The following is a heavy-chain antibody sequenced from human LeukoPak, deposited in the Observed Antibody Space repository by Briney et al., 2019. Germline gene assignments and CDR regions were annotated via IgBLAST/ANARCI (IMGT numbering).Heavy chain of an antibody. Sequence: SETLSLTCTVSGGSISSSSYYWGWIRQPPGKGLEWIGSIYYSGSTYYNPSLKSRVTISVDTSKNQFSLKLSSVTAADTAVYYCARLTGYYDSSGYIPRTNAFDIWGQGTMVTVSS. J-gene: IGHJ3*02. V-gene: IGHV4-39*01. CDR3: ARLTGYYDSSGYIPRTNAFDI. CDR1: GGSISSSSYY. D-gene: IGHD3-22*01. CDR2: IYYSGST.